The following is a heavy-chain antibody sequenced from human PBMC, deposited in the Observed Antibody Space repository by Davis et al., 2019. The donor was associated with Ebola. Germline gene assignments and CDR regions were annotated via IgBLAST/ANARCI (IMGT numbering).Heavy chain of an antibody. D-gene: IGHD5-18*01. CDR3: AIDSEVIQPWLVGAMDV. CDR1: ACTFSSYT. Sequence: SVTVSCKASACTFSSYTISWVRQPPGQGLDWMGMIIPTLGIANYAQKFQGRFTITADKSTRTAYLVLSSLRSEDTAVCYCAIDSEVIQPWLVGAMDVWGQGTTVTVSS. J-gene: IGHJ6*02. CDR2: IIPTLGIA. V-gene: IGHV1-69*02.